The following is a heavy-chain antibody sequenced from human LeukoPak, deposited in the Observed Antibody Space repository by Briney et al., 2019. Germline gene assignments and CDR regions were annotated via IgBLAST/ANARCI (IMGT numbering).Heavy chain of an antibody. CDR2: ITGSGGRT. D-gene: IGHD1-26*01. CDR3: ARGGGYRLFDC. Sequence: PGGSLRLSCAASGFTFSSYAMNWVRQAPGKGLEWVSAITGSGGRTYYADSVKGRFTISRDNAKNSLYLQMNSLRAEDTAVYYCARGGGYRLFDCWGQGTLVTVSS. CDR1: GFTFSSYA. J-gene: IGHJ4*02. V-gene: IGHV3-23*01.